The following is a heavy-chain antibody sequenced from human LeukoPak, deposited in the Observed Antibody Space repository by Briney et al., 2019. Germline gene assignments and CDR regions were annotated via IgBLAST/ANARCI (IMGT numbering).Heavy chain of an antibody. CDR1: GYSMTSAYY. D-gene: IGHD4-17*01. V-gene: IGHV4-59*01. Sequence: SETLSLTCAVSGYSMTSAYYWGWIRQPPGKGLEGIGYLYYSGSTSYNPSLKSRVTISIDTSKNQVSLNLPSVTAADTAVYYCARGRTLRGGDDYWGQGTLVTVSS. CDR3: ARGRTLRGGDDY. CDR2: LYYSGST. J-gene: IGHJ4*02.